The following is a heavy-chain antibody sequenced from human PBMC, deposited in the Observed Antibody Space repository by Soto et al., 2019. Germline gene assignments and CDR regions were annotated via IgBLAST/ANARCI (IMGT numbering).Heavy chain of an antibody. V-gene: IGHV4-30-4*01. J-gene: IGHJ4*02. CDR1: GDSISSPHYY. CDR3: AREPKQNYDSSPWNWGFDS. D-gene: IGHD3-22*01. CDR2: IYYTGNN. Sequence: SETLSLTCTVSGDSISSPHYYWTWIRQPPGKGLEWVGYIYYTGNNFYNPALKSRVAMSVDPSTNQYSLNLASVTDADTAVYFCAREPKQNYDSSPWNWGFDSWGPGTLLTVSS.